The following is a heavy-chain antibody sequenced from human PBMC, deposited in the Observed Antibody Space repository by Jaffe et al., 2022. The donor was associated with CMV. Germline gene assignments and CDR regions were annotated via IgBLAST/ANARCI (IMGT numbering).Heavy chain of an antibody. CDR2: IYYSGST. CDR3: ARRHPLTGDLDY. V-gene: IGHV4-59*08. J-gene: IGHJ4*02. CDR1: GGSISSYY. D-gene: IGHD7-27*01. Sequence: QVQLQESGPGLVKPSETLSLTCTVSGGSISSYYWSWIRQPPGKGLEWIGYIYYSGSTNYNPSLKSRVTISVDTSKNQFSLKLSSVTAADTAVYYCARRHPLTGDLDYWGQGTLVTVSS.